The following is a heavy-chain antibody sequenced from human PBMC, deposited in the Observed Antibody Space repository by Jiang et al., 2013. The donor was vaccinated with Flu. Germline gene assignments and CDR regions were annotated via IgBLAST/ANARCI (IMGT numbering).Heavy chain of an antibody. V-gene: IGHV5-51*01. CDR2: IYPGDSDT. D-gene: IGHD4-23*01. J-gene: IGHJ4*02. CDR3: ARRSSSWTMVDY. Sequence: IGWVRQMPGKGLEWMGIIYPGDSDTRYSPSFQGQVTISADKSISTAYLQWSSLKASDTAMYYCARRSSSWTMVDYWGQGTLVTVSS.